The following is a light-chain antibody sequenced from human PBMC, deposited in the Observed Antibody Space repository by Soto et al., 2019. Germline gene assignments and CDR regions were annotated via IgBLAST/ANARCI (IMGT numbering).Light chain of an antibody. CDR3: HQRSSWPLT. J-gene: IGKJ4*01. CDR1: QTVGSY. CDR2: DAS. V-gene: IGKV3-11*01. Sequence: EIVLTQSPATLSLSPGERATLSCRASQTVGSYLAWYQQKAGQAPRPLIYDASNRAPGIPARFSGSGSGTDFTLTSSSLEPEDFAVYYCHQRSSWPLTFGGGTKVEI.